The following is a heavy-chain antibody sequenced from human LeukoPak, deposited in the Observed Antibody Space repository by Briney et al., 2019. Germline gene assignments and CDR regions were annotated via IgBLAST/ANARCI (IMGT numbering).Heavy chain of an antibody. CDR3: ARVAIGGHYYYYYMDV. V-gene: IGHV3-20*01. D-gene: IGHD2/OR15-2a*01. CDR1: GFTFDDYG. CDR2: LNWNGGST. J-gene: IGHJ6*03. Sequence: GGSLRLSCVASGFTFDDYGMSWVRQAPGKGLEWVSGLNWNGGSTGYADSVKGRFTISRDNVKTSLYLQMNSLRAEDTASYHCARVAIGGHYYYYYMDVWGKGTTVTVSS.